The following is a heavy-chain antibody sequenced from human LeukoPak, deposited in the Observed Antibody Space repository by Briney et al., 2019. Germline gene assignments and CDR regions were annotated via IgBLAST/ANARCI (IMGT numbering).Heavy chain of an antibody. D-gene: IGHD3-10*01. J-gene: IGHJ5*02. CDR2: ISSSSSYI. CDR3: ARVTNYYGSGSPFWFDP. Sequence: GGSLRLSCAASGFTFSSYSMNWVRQAPGKGLEWVSSISSSSSYIYYADSVKGRFTISRDNAKSSLYLQMNSLRAEDTAVYYCARVTNYYGSGSPFWFDPWGQGTLVTVSS. V-gene: IGHV3-21*01. CDR1: GFTFSSYS.